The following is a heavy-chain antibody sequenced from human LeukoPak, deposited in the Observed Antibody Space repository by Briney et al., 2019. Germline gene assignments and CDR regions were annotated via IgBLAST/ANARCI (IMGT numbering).Heavy chain of an antibody. CDR2: IRSKAYGGTT. J-gene: IGHJ3*02. CDR1: GFTFGDYA. Sequence: GGSLRLSCTASGFTFGDYAMSWFRQAPGKGLEWVGFIRSKAYGGTTEYAASVKGRFTISRDDSKSIAYLQMNSLKTEDTAVYYCTRLRTSGSYIPRGAFDIWGQGTMVTVSS. D-gene: IGHD1-26*01. V-gene: IGHV3-49*03. CDR3: TRLRTSGSYIPRGAFDI.